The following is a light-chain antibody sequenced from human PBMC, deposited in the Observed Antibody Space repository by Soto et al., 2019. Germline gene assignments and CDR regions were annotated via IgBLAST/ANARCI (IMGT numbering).Light chain of an antibody. V-gene: IGKV3-15*01. CDR2: AAS. CDR1: QSVSSG. J-gene: IGKJ1*01. CDR3: QQYNNWPRT. Sequence: IVLTQSPATLSLSPWERATLSCRASQSVSSGLAWYQQKPGQTPRLLIYAASTRATGIPARFSGSGSGTEFTLTISSLQSEDFAVYYCQQYNNWPRTFGQGTKVDIK.